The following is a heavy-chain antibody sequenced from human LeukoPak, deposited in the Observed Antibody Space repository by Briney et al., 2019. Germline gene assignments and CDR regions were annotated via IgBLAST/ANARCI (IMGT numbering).Heavy chain of an antibody. CDR2: IIPIFGTA. J-gene: IGHJ1*01. Sequence: SVKVSCKASGGTFSSYAISWVRQAPGQGLEWMGGIIPIFGTANYAQKFQGRVTITADESTSTAYMELSSLRSVDTAVYYCARGSVSYSSSSKAYFQHWGQGTLVTVSS. CDR1: GGTFSSYA. V-gene: IGHV1-69*13. CDR3: ARGSVSYSSSSKAYFQH. D-gene: IGHD6-6*01.